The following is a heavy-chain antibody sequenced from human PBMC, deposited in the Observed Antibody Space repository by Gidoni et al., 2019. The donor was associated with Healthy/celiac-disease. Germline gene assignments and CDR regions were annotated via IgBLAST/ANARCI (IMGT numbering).Heavy chain of an antibody. V-gene: IGHV1-2*04. Sequence: VQLVQSGAEVKKPGASVKVSCKASGYPLTGYYMHWVRQAPGQGLEWMGWINPNSGGTNYAQKFQGWVTMTRDTSISTAYMELSRLRSDDTAVYYCARGELTTVTKYAFDIWGQGTMVTVSS. CDR1: GYPLTGYY. D-gene: IGHD4-17*01. J-gene: IGHJ3*02. CDR3: ARGELTTVTKYAFDI. CDR2: INPNSGGT.